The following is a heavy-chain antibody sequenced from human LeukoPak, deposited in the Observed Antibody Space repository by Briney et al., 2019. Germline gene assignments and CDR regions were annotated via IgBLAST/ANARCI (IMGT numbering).Heavy chain of an antibody. CDR1: GFTFTKYA. CDR2: ISGIGNAI. Sequence: GGSLRLSCAASGFTFTKYAMMCVRQAPGKGLEWVSAISGIGNAIFYADSVKGRFTISRDSSKNTLSLQMSSLRAEDTAVYYCARHLSTSGSYPLDYWGPGTLVTVTS. J-gene: IGHJ4*02. CDR3: ARHLSTSGSYPLDY. D-gene: IGHD3-16*02. V-gene: IGHV3-23*01.